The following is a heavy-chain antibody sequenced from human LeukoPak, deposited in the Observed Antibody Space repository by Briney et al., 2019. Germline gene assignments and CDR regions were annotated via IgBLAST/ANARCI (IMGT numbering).Heavy chain of an antibody. CDR3: AGEYDILTRFAFDI. V-gene: IGHV3-33*01. J-gene: IGHJ3*02. Sequence: PGGSLRLSCAASGFTFSSYGMHWVRQAPGKGLEWVAVIWYDGSNKYYADSVKGRFTISRDNSKNTLYLQMNSLRAEDTAVYYCAGEYDILTRFAFDIWGQGTMVTVSS. CDR1: GFTFSSYG. CDR2: IWYDGSNK. D-gene: IGHD3-9*01.